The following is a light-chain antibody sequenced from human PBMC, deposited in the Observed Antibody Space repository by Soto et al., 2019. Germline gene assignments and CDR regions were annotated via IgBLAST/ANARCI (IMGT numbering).Light chain of an antibody. J-gene: IGLJ1*01. CDR1: RSDVGGYNY. CDR3: SSYTSSSDLDV. V-gene: IGLV2-14*01. CDR2: DVS. Sequence: QSVLTQPASVSGPPGQSMTVSCTGTRSDVGGYNYVSWYQQHPGKAPKLMIYDVSNRPSGVSNRFSGSKSGNTASLIISGLQAEDEADYYSSSYTSSSDLDVFGPGRKVTV.